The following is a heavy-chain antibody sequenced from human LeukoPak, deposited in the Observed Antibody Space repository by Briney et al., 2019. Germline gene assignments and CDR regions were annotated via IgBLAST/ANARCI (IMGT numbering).Heavy chain of an antibody. CDR3: ARLAPCSGGSCYYFDY. J-gene: IGHJ4*02. V-gene: IGHV1-2*02. D-gene: IGHD2-15*01. CDR2: INPNSGGT. CDR1: GYTFTGYY. Sequence: SVKVSCKASGYTFTGYYMHWVRQAPGQGLEWMGWINPNSGGTNYAQKFQGRVTMTRDTSISTAYMELSRLRSDDTAVYYCARLAPCSGGSCYYFDYWGQGTLVTVSS.